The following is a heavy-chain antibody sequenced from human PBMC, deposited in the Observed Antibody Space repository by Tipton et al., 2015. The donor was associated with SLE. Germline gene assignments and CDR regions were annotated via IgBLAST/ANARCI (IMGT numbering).Heavy chain of an antibody. J-gene: IGHJ4*02. D-gene: IGHD7-27*01. Sequence: TLSLTCTVSGGSISSYYWSWIRQPPGRGLEWIGYIYYSGSTNYNPSLKSRVTISVDTSKNQFSLKLSSVTAADTAVYYCASKLGIYPDYWGQGTLVTVSS. CDR2: IYYSGST. CDR3: ASKLGIYPDY. V-gene: IGHV4-59*12. CDR1: GGSISSYY.